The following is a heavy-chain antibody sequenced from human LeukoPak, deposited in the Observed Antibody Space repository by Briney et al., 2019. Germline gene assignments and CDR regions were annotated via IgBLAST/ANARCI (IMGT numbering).Heavy chain of an antibody. CDR3: ASRYCSSTSCPFDY. Sequence: SETLSLTCTVSGGSISSSSYYWGWIRQPPGKGLEWIGSIYYSGSTYYNPSLKSRVTISVDTSQNQFSLKLSSVTAADTAVYYCASRYCSSTSCPFDYWGQGTLVTVSS. V-gene: IGHV4-39*01. J-gene: IGHJ4*02. CDR1: GGSISSSSYY. CDR2: IYYSGST. D-gene: IGHD2-2*01.